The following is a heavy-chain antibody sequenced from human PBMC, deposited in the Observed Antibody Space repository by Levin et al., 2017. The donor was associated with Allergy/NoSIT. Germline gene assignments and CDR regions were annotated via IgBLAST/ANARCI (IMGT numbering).Heavy chain of an antibody. CDR3: AKKQGGTTGFSFDV. J-gene: IGHJ3*01. Sequence: SGESLKISCAASGFSFSDYAMAWVRQAPGKGLEWVSVMTGGGFNRYYGDSVKGRFTVSRDNSKSTLFLELNSLRAEDTAVYYCAKKQGGTTGFSFDVWGQGTMVTVSS. V-gene: IGHV3-23*01. D-gene: IGHD1-14*01. CDR2: MTGGGFNR. CDR1: GFSFSDYA.